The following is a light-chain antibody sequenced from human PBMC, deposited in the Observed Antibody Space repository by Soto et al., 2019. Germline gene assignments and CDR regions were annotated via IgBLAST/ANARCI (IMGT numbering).Light chain of an antibody. Sequence: IVMTQSPATLSVSPGERATLSCRASQSVSSNLAWYQQKHGQAPRLLIYGASTRDTGIPARFSGSGSGTEFTLTISSLQSEDFAVYYCQQYNNLPPWTFGQGTKVEIK. J-gene: IGKJ1*01. CDR3: QQYNNLPPWT. CDR2: GAS. CDR1: QSVSSN. V-gene: IGKV3-15*01.